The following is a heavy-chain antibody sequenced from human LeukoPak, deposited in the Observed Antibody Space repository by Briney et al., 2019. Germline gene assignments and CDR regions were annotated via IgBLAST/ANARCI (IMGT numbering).Heavy chain of an antibody. CDR3: ARETRYYYDSSGYTSDAFDI. J-gene: IGHJ3*02. V-gene: IGHV3-7*01. CDR1: GGSISGYY. Sequence: ETLSLTCAFSGGSISGYYWSWVRQAPGKGQEWVANIKQDGSEKYYVDSVKGRFTISRDNAKNSLYLQMNSLRAEDTAVYYCARETRYYYDSSGYTSDAFDIWGQGTMVTVSS. D-gene: IGHD3-22*01. CDR2: IKQDGSEK.